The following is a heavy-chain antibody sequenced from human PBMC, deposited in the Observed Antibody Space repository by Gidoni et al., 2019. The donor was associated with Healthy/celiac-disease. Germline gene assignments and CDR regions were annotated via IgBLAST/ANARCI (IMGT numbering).Heavy chain of an antibody. Sequence: QLQLQESGPGMVKPSETLTLTCTVPGGSISSSSYYWGWIGQPPGKGLEWIGSIYYSWITYYNPSLMSRVPISVDTSKNHFSLKLSSVTAADTALYYCARRGDCSSTSCYFVDYWGQGTLVTVSS. D-gene: IGHD2-2*01. V-gene: IGHV4-39*01. CDR2: IYYSWIT. J-gene: IGHJ4*02. CDR3: ARRGDCSSTSCYFVDY. CDR1: GGSISSSSYY.